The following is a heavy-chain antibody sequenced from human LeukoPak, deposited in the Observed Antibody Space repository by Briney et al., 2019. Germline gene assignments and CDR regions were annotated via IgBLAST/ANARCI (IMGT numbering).Heavy chain of an antibody. Sequence: PGGSLRLACVTSGFTFSSFAINWIRQAPGEGPQWVAAISTSSSYMYYADSVKGQFTISRDEAKNSLYLEMNSLRAEDTAVYYCAKVGTGNHQYGSGNYDYWGQGTLVTVSS. CDR2: ISTSSSYM. D-gene: IGHD3-10*01. CDR1: GFTFSSFA. CDR3: AKVGTGNHQYGSGNYDY. V-gene: IGHV3-21*06. J-gene: IGHJ4*02.